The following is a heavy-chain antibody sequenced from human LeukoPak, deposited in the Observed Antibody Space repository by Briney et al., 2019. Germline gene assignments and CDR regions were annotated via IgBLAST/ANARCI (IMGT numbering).Heavy chain of an antibody. Sequence: SETLSLACTVSGGSISSHYWSWIRQPPGKGLEWIGYIYYSGSTNYNPSLKSRVTISVDTSKNQFSLKLSSVTAADTAVYYCARDPGIAPYYMDVWGKGTTVTVSS. V-gene: IGHV4-59*11. D-gene: IGHD6-13*01. CDR3: ARDPGIAPYYMDV. CDR1: GGSISSHY. J-gene: IGHJ6*03. CDR2: IYYSGST.